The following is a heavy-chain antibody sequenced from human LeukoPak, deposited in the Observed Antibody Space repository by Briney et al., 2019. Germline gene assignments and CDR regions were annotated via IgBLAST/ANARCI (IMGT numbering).Heavy chain of an antibody. D-gene: IGHD3-10*01. Sequence: GGSLRLSCAASGFTFSSYSMNWVRQAPGKGLEWVSSISSSSSYIYYADSVKGRFTTSRDNAKNSLYLPMNSLRAEDTAVYYCARDHYGSGSDNFDYWGQGTLVTVSS. V-gene: IGHV3-21*01. CDR3: ARDHYGSGSDNFDY. J-gene: IGHJ4*02. CDR2: ISSSSSYI. CDR1: GFTFSSYS.